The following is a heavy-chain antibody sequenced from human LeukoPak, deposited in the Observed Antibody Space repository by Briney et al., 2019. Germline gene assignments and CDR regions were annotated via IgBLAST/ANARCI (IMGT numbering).Heavy chain of an antibody. J-gene: IGHJ6*02. CDR2: ISSSGSTI. D-gene: IGHD6-13*01. CDR3: ARPQGIAAAGTTYYYYYYGMDV. Sequence: GGSLRLSCAASGFTCSSYEMNWVRQAPGEGLEWVSYISSSGSTIYYADSVKGRFTISRDNAKNSLYLQMNSLRAEDTAVYYCARPQGIAAAGTTYYYYYYGMDVWGQGTTVTVSS. V-gene: IGHV3-48*03. CDR1: GFTCSSYE.